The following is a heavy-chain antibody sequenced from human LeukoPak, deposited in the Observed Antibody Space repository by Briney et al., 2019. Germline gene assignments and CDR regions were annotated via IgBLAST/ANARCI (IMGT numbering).Heavy chain of an antibody. D-gene: IGHD5-12*01. V-gene: IGHV3-7*01. J-gene: IGHJ5*02. CDR3: VRWATLSP. CDR2: INQDGGDK. CDR1: GFTLSTNW. Sequence: GGSLTLSCAASGFTLSTNWMSWVRQAPGKGLEWVANINQDGGDKNYVDFVKGRFTISRDNAKNSLYLQMNSLRVEDTAVYYCVRWATLSPWGQGTLVTVSS.